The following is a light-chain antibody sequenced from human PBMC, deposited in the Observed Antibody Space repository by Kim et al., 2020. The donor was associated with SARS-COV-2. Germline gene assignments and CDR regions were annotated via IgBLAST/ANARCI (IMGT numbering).Light chain of an antibody. J-gene: IGLJ1*01. Sequence: SYELTQPPSVSVSPGQAASITCSGDKLGDKYASWYQQKPGQSPVLVIYQDSKRPSGIPERFSGSNSGNTATLTISGTQAMAEADYYCQAWDSSAAVFGTGTKVTVL. CDR2: QDS. V-gene: IGLV3-1*01. CDR3: QAWDSSAAV. CDR1: KLGDKY.